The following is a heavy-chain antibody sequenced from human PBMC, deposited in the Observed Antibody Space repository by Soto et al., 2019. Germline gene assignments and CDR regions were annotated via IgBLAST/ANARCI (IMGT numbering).Heavy chain of an antibody. V-gene: IGHV1-2*04. CDR1: GYTFTGYY. CDR2: INPNSGGT. CDR3: ARERGARLLWFGENGFDY. Sequence: QVPLVQSGAEVKKPGASVKVSCKASGYTFTGYYMHWVRQAPGQGLEWMGWINPNSGGTNYAQKFQGWVTMTRDTAIRTGLMEPGRVGSDDTAVYFWARERGARLLWFGENGFDYWGQGTLVTVSS. J-gene: IGHJ4*02. D-gene: IGHD3-10*01.